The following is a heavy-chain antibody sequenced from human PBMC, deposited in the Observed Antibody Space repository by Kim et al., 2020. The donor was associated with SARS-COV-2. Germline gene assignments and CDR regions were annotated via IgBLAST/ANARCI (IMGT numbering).Heavy chain of an antibody. Sequence: SETLSLTCTVSGGSISSYYWSWIRQPPGKGLEWIGYIYYSGSTNYNPSLKSRVTISVDTSKNQFSLKLSSVTAADTAVYYCARQIPFYDSSGQIDYWGQGPLVTVSS. CDR1: GGSISSYY. CDR3: ARQIPFYDSSGQIDY. V-gene: IGHV4-59*08. J-gene: IGHJ4*02. CDR2: IYYSGST. D-gene: IGHD3-22*01.